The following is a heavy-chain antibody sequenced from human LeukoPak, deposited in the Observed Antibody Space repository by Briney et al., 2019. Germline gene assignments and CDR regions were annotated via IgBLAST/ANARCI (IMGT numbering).Heavy chain of an antibody. CDR2: IKSDGSTT. CDR1: GFTFSTYW. D-gene: IGHD3-22*01. V-gene: IGHV3-74*01. J-gene: IGHJ4*02. Sequence: GGSLRLSCAASGFTFSTYWMQWVRQAPGKGLVWVSHIKSDGSTTRYADSVKGRFTISRDNAKNTLYLQMDSLRAEDTAAYYCTRVFYHDSSDYWGQGSLVTVSS. CDR3: TRVFYHDSSDY.